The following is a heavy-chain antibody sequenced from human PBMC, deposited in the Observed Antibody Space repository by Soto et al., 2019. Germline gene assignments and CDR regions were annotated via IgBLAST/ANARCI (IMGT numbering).Heavy chain of an antibody. CDR3: ARERREKIHDGYDIDY. CDR2: IYTSGST. D-gene: IGHD5-12*01. CDR1: GGSISNYY. Sequence: LSLTCTVSGGSISNYYWSWIRQPAGKGLEWIGRIYTSGSTDYNPSLKSRVTISIDTSKNQFSLKVTSMTAADTAVYYCARERREKIHDGYDIDYWGQGTLVTVSS. V-gene: IGHV4-4*07. J-gene: IGHJ4*02.